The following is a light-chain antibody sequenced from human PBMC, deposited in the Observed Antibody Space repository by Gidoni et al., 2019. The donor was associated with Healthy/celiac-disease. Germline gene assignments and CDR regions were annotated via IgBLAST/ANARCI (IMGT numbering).Light chain of an antibody. Sequence: EMCLTQPPATLSWSPVERATLPCRASQSVSSYLAWYHKKPGQAPSLLIDDASNRATGIPARFSGSGSGTDFTLTISSLEPEDFAVYYCQQRSNWPPITFGQGTRLEIK. J-gene: IGKJ5*01. CDR3: QQRSNWPPIT. CDR1: QSVSSY. V-gene: IGKV3-11*01. CDR2: DAS.